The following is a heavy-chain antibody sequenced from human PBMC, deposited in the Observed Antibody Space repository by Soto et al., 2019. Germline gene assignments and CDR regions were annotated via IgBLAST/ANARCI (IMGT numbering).Heavy chain of an antibody. CDR1: GFTFSNAW. CDR3: ATKRTGITTIGPGY. Sequence: EVQLVESGGALVKPGGSLRLSCAASGFTFSNAWMSWVRQAPGKGLEWVGRIKSKTDGGTTDYAAAVEVRFTISREDSKNTVYLQMDSLKTEDTAVYYCATKRTGITTIGPGYWGQGTLVTVSS. D-gene: IGHD1-20*01. V-gene: IGHV3-15*02. J-gene: IGHJ4*02. CDR2: IKSKTDGGTT.